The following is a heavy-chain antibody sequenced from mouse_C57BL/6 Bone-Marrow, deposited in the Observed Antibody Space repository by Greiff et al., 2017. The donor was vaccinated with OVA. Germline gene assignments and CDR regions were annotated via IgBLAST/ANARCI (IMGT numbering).Heavy chain of an antibody. D-gene: IGHD2-5*01. CDR3: AREGDYSKKDSFDY. CDR2: IYPGSGNT. V-gene: IGHV1-76*01. Sequence: QVQLQQSGAELVRPGASVKLSCKASGYTFTDYYINWVKQRPGQGLEWIAWIYPGSGNTYSNEKFTGKATLTADKSSITAYMQLSILTSEDSAVYFGAREGDYSKKDSFDYWGQGTTLTVSS. J-gene: IGHJ2*01. CDR1: GYTFTDYY.